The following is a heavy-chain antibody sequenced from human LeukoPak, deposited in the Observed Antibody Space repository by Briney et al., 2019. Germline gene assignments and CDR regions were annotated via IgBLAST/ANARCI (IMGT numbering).Heavy chain of an antibody. J-gene: IGHJ3*02. CDR3: ARSMVQLAVTDGFHI. CDR1: GFTFSSYA. V-gene: IGHV3-23*01. D-gene: IGHD3-10*01. Sequence: PGGSLRLSCEASGFTFSSYAMIWVRQAPGKGLEWVSAISGSGGGTQYADSVKGRFTISRDNSKHTLYLQMNSLRAEDTAVYYCARSMVQLAVTDGFHIWGQGTTVTVSS. CDR2: ISGSGGGT.